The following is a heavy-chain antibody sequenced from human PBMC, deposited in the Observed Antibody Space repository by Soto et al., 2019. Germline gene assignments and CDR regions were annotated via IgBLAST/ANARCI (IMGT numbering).Heavy chain of an antibody. V-gene: IGHV3-33*01. CDR1: GFTFSSYG. Sequence: GGSLGLSCAASGFTFSSYGMHWVRQAPGKGLEWVAVIWYDGSNKYYADSVKGRFTISRDNSKNTLYLQMNSLRAEDTAVYYCARSVTTPTEPYYYYYGMDVWGQGTTVTVSS. J-gene: IGHJ6*02. CDR2: IWYDGSNK. D-gene: IGHD4-4*01. CDR3: ARSVTTPTEPYYYYYGMDV.